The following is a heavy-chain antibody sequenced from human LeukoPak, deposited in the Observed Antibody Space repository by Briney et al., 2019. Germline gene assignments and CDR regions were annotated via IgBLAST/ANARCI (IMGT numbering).Heavy chain of an antibody. CDR1: GFTFSSYA. CDR3: ASARRGYYYDSSGPHPYFQH. CDR2: INHSGST. V-gene: IGHV4-34*01. D-gene: IGHD3-22*01. J-gene: IGHJ1*01. Sequence: PGGSLRLSCAASGFTFSSYAMSWIRQPPGKGLEWIGEINHSGSTNYNPSLKSRVTISVDTSKNQFSLKLSSVTAADTAVYYCASARRGYYYDSSGPHPYFQHWGQGTLVTVSS.